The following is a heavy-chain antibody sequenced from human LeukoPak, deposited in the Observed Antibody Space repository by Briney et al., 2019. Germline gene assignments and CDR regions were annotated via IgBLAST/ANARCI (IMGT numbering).Heavy chain of an antibody. CDR2: INWNGGST. J-gene: IGHJ3*02. CDR1: GFTFDDYG. CDR3: ARISPELTMLRGALRQNDALDI. Sequence: GGSLRLSCAASGFTFDDYGMSWVRQAPGKGLDWVSGINWNGGSTGYADSVKGRFTISRDNAKNSLYLQMNSLRAEDTALYYCARISPELTMLRGALRQNDALDIWGQGTMVTVSS. D-gene: IGHD3-10*01. V-gene: IGHV3-20*04.